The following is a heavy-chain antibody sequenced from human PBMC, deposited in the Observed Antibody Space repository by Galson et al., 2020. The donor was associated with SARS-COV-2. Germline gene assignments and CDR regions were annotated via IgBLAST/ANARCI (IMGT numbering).Heavy chain of an antibody. CDR3: ARMVRGATYKDY. J-gene: IGHJ4*02. V-gene: IGHV4-59*01. CDR2: ISYRGNT. Sequence: ASETLSLTCTVAGGPMSSYYWSWIRQPPGKGLEWIGYISYRGNTNYNASLKSRVTISVDTSKNQFSLKLTSVTTADTAVYYCARMVRGATYKDYWGQGILVTVSS. CDR1: GGPMSSYY. D-gene: IGHD3-10*01.